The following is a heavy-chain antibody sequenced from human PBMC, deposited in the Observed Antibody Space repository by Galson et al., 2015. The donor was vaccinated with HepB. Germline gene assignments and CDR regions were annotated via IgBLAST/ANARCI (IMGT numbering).Heavy chain of an antibody. CDR2: LSSSGGST. CDR3: SRGISNPDY. J-gene: IGHJ4*02. V-gene: IGHV3-23*01. CDR1: GSTFSSYP. Sequence: SLRLSCAASGSTFSSYPMSWVRQAPGKGLEWVSGLSSSGGSTYYADSVKGRFTLSRDNSKNTLYLQMNNLRAADTAVYYCSRGISNPDYWGQGTLVIVTS. D-gene: IGHD1-14*01.